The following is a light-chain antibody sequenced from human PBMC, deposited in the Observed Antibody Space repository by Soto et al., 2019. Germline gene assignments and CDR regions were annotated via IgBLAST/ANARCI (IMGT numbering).Light chain of an antibody. V-gene: IGKV3-11*01. Sequence: GERATLSCRASQSVSTYLGWYQQKPGQAPRLRIYDASNRATGIPARFSGSGSGTDFTLTISSLEPEDFAVYYCQQRSIWITFGQGTRLEIK. CDR2: DAS. CDR3: QQRSIWIT. CDR1: QSVSTY. J-gene: IGKJ5*01.